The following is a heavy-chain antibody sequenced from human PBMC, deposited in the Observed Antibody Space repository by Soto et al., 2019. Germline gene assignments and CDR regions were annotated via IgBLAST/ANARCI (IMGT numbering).Heavy chain of an antibody. D-gene: IGHD2-21*02. V-gene: IGHV1-3*05. CDR2: INAGNGNT. J-gene: IGHJ4*02. Sequence: QVQLVQSGAEEKKPGASVKVSCKASGYTFTSYAMHWVRQAPGQRLEWMGWINAGNGNTKYSQKFQGRGTITRATAAITAYMELSRLRSEDTAVYYCARSIGVVTALDYWGQGTLVTVSS. CDR1: GYTFTSYA. CDR3: ARSIGVVTALDY.